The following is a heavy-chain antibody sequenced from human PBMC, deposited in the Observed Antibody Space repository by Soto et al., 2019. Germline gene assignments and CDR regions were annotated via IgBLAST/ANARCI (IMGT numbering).Heavy chain of an antibody. D-gene: IGHD6-13*01. CDR2: INPNSGGT. CDR3: ARDRFYPGYSSSWNPKSPPDTYYYYGMDV. V-gene: IGHV1-2*04. J-gene: IGHJ6*02. Sequence: ASVKVSCKASGYTFTGYYMNWVRQAPGQGLEWMGWINPNSGGTNYAQKFQGWVTMTRDTSISTAYMELSRLRSDDTAVYYCARDRFYPGYSSSWNPKSPPDTYYYYGMDVWGQGTTVTVSS. CDR1: GYTFTGYY.